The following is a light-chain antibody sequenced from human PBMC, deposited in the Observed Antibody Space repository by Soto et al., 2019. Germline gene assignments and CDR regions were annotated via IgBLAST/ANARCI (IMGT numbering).Light chain of an antibody. V-gene: IGKV4-1*01. CDR1: QSVLYSSNNKNY. CDR3: QHRET. J-gene: IGKJ4*01. CDR2: WAS. Sequence: DIVMTQSPDSLAVSLGERATINCKSSQSVLYSSNNKNYLAWYQQKPGQPPKLLIYWASTRESGVPDRFSGSWSGTDFTLTISSLQAEDVAVYYCQHRETFGGGTKVEIK.